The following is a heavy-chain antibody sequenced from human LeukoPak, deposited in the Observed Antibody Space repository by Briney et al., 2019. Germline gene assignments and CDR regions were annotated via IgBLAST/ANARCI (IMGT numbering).Heavy chain of an antibody. CDR3: ARDGSSGWHWVDY. J-gene: IGHJ4*02. CDR2: IWYDGSNK. V-gene: IGHV3-33*01. D-gene: IGHD6-19*01. CDR1: GFTFSSYG. Sequence: PGGSLRLSCAASGFTFSSYGMHWVRQAPGKGLEWVAVIWYDGSNKYYADSVKGRFTISRDNSKNTLYLQMNSLRAEDTAVYYCARDGSSGWHWVDYWGQGTLVTVSS.